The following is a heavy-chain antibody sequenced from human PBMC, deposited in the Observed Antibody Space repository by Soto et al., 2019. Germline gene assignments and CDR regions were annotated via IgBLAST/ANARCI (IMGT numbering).Heavy chain of an antibody. CDR1: GGSISSSSYY. CDR2: IYYSGST. Sequence: SETLSLTCTVSGGSISSSSYYWGWIRQPPGKGLEWIGSIYYSGSTYYNPSLKSRVTISVDTSKNQFSLKLSSVTAADTAVYYCARHLFQSAHFDYWGQGTLVTVSS. CDR3: ARHLFQSAHFDY. J-gene: IGHJ4*02. V-gene: IGHV4-39*01.